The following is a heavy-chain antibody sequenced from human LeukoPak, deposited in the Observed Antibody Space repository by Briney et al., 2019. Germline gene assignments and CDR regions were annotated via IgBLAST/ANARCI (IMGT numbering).Heavy chain of an antibody. D-gene: IGHD6-19*01. CDR3: AGDAYSSGWYSFDY. CDR1: GGSISSYY. Sequence: PSETLSLTCTVSGGSISSYYWSWIRQPPGKGLEWIGYIYYSGSTNYNPSLKSRVTISVDTSKNQFSPKLSSVTAADAAVYYCAGDAYSSGWYSFDYWGQGTLVTVSS. J-gene: IGHJ4*02. CDR2: IYYSGST. V-gene: IGHV4-59*01.